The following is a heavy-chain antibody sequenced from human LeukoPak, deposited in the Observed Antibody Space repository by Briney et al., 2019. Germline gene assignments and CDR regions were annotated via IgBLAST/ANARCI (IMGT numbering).Heavy chain of an antibody. CDR2: ISDSGTT. D-gene: IGHD3-22*01. CDR3: ARGFYDRSGYSAPFDY. V-gene: IGHV4-59*01. Sequence: SETLSLTCTVSGGSISSYYWSWIRQPPRKGLEWVGYISDSGTTNYNPSLKSRVTMSVDTSKNQFSLKLNSVTAADTAMYYCARGFYDRSGYSAPFDYWGQGTLVTVSS. J-gene: IGHJ4*02. CDR1: GGSISSYY.